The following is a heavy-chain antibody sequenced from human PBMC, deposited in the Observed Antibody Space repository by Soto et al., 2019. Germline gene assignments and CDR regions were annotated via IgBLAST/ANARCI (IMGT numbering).Heavy chain of an antibody. J-gene: IGHJ4*02. V-gene: IGHV1-18*04. CDR3: ARGPPSGSFSLTPRY. CDR2: ISGQIAKT. D-gene: IGHD1-26*01. Sequence: QGQLVQSGPEVKKPGASVQFSCKASGYSFHNFGIIWVRQAPGQGLEWMGWISGQIAKTNYAQKFQGKVTMTTDTSTSTAYMELNTLTSDDTAMYFCARGPPSGSFSLTPRYWGQGTLVTVSS. CDR1: GYSFHNFG.